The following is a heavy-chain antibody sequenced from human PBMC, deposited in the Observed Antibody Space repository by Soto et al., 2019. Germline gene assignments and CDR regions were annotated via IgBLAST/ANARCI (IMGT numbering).Heavy chain of an antibody. J-gene: IGHJ5*02. Sequence: GSLRLSCAVSGFTFSSYVMSWVRQAPGKGLEWVSAISGSGGSTYYADSVKGRFTISRDNSKNTLYLQMNSLRADDTAVYYCAKVGYYDSSGHNWFDPWGRGTLVTVSS. CDR3: AKVGYYDSSGHNWFDP. CDR1: GFTFSSYV. D-gene: IGHD3-22*01. V-gene: IGHV3-23*01. CDR2: ISGSGGST.